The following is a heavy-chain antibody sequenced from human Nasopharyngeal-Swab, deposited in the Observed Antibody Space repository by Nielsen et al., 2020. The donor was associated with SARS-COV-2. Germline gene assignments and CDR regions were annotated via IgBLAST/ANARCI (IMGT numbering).Heavy chain of an antibody. CDR3: AKGKGGSYFDAFDI. V-gene: IGHV3-30*18. CDR1: GFTFSDYY. J-gene: IGHJ3*02. CDR2: ISYDGSNK. D-gene: IGHD1-26*01. Sequence: GGSLRLSCAASGFTFSDYYMSWIRQAPGKGLEWVAVISYDGSNKYYADSVKGRFTISRDNSKNTLYLQMNSLRAEDTAVYYCAKGKGGSYFDAFDIWGQGTMVTVSS.